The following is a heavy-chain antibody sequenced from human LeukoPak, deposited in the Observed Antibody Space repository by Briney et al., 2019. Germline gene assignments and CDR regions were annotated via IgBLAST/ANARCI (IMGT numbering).Heavy chain of an antibody. D-gene: IGHD1-1*01. Sequence: GGSLRLSCVASGFTFSSYWMHWVRQAPGKGLVWVSRINSDGSSTSYADSVKGRFTISRDNAKNTLYLQMNSLRAEDTAVYYCARAQGTVPSDYWGQGTLVTVSS. J-gene: IGHJ4*02. CDR2: INSDGSST. CDR3: ARAQGTVPSDY. CDR1: GFTFSSYW. V-gene: IGHV3-74*01.